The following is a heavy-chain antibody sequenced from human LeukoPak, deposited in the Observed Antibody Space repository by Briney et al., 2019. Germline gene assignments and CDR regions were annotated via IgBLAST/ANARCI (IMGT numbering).Heavy chain of an antibody. V-gene: IGHV3-23*01. CDR3: AKAKFITGFDY. CDR2: ISGSGGSA. CDR1: GFTFSSYA. Sequence: GGSLRLSCAASGFTFSSYAMSWVRQAPGKGLEWVSAISGSGGSAYYADSVKGRFTISRDNSKNTLYLQMNSLRAEDTAVYYRAKAKFITGFDYWGQGTLVTVSS. D-gene: IGHD1-20*01. J-gene: IGHJ4*02.